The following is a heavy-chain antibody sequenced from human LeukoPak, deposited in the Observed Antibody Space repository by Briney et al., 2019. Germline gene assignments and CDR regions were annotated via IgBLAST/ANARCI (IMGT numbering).Heavy chain of an antibody. Sequence: QPGGSLRLSCAASGFTFSSYSMNWVRQAPGKGLEWVSSISSSSRTIYYADSVKGRFTISRDNAKNSLYLQMNSLRAEDTAVYYCARDAVGAIHTEYFQHWGQGTLVTVSS. D-gene: IGHD1-26*01. CDR2: ISSSSRTI. V-gene: IGHV3-48*01. CDR1: GFTFSSYS. J-gene: IGHJ1*01. CDR3: ARDAVGAIHTEYFQH.